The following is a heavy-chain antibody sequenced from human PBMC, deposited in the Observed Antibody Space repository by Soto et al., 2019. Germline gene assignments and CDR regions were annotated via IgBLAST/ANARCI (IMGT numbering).Heavy chain of an antibody. Sequence: EVQLLDSGGGLVQPGGSLRLSCAASGFTFSSYAMSWVRQAPGKGLEWVSAISGSGGSTYYADSVKGRFTISRDNSKNTLYLQMNSLRAEDTAVYYFAKDLTHFSSSSTLDYWGQGTLVTVSS. V-gene: IGHV3-23*01. CDR2: ISGSGGST. J-gene: IGHJ4*02. CDR3: AKDLTHFSSSSTLDY. CDR1: GFTFSSYA. D-gene: IGHD6-6*01.